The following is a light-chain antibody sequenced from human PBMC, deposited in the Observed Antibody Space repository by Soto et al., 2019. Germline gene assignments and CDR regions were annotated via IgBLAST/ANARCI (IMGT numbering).Light chain of an antibody. J-gene: IGKJ2*01. V-gene: IGKV3-15*01. CDR3: QQYNKWPLYT. CDR1: QSVGSS. CDR2: GAS. Sequence: EIVMTQSPATLSVSPGERATLSCRATQSVGSSLAWYQQKPGQAPRLLIYGASTRATGVPARFSGSGSGTEFTLTISSLQSEDFAVYYCQQYNKWPLYTFGQGTKLEIK.